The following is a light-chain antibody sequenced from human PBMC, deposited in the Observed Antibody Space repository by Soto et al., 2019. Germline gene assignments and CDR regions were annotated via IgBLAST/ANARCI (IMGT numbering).Light chain of an antibody. CDR3: SSYTRSSTPYF. CDR2: EVS. J-gene: IGLJ1*01. V-gene: IGLV2-14*01. Sequence: QSALTQPASVSGSPGQSITISCTGTNSDVGGYNYVSWYQQHPGKAPKLMIYEVSNRPSRVSNRFSGSKSGNTASLTISGLQAEDEADYYCSSYTRSSTPYFYGTGTKLTVL. CDR1: NSDVGGYNY.